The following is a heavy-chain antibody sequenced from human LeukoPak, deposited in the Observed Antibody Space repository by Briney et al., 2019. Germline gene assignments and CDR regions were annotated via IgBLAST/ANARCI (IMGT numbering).Heavy chain of an antibody. J-gene: IGHJ4*02. CDR3: ARDRLSYYDTLTAHKGIDY. D-gene: IGHD3-9*01. V-gene: IGHV3-23*01. Sequence: PGGSLRLSCAASGFTFSTYTMYWVRHPPGKRLEWVSIIGSSGGGIHYADSVKGRFTISRDNSKNTLYLQMNSLRAEDTAVYYCARDRLSYYDTLTAHKGIDYWGQGTLVAVSS. CDR2: IGSSGGGI. CDR1: GFTFSTYT.